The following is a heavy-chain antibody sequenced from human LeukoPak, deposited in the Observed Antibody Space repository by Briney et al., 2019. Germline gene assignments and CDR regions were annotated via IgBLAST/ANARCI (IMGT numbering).Heavy chain of an antibody. V-gene: IGHV4-59*01. CDR1: GGSISSYY. J-gene: IGHJ4*02. CDR2: IYYSGST. Sequence: SETLSLTCTVSGGSISSYYWSWTRQPPGKGLEWIGYIYYSGSTNYNPSLKSRVTISVDTSKNQFSLKLSSVTAADTAVYYCARVRCSGGSCYYDYWGQGTLVTVSS. D-gene: IGHD2-15*01. CDR3: ARVRCSGGSCYYDY.